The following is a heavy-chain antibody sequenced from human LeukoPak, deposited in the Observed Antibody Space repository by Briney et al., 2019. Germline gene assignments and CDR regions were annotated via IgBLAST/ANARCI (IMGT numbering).Heavy chain of an antibody. J-gene: IGHJ4*02. D-gene: IGHD6-19*01. CDR2: ISGSGGST. CDR1: GFTFSSYA. Sequence: PGGSLRLSCAASGFTFSSYAMSWVRQAPGKGLEWVSAISGSGGSTYYADSVKGRFTISRDNSKNTLYLQMNSLRAEDTAVYYCARDGRQWLVTRSFDYWGQGTLVTVSS. V-gene: IGHV3-23*01. CDR3: ARDGRQWLVTRSFDY.